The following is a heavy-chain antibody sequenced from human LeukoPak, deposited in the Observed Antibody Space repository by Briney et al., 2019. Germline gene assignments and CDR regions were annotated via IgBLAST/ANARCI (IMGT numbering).Heavy chain of an antibody. CDR2: INHSGST. CDR3: ARGQGVSSWYRY. CDR1: GGSFSGYY. V-gene: IGHV4-34*01. D-gene: IGHD6-13*01. J-gene: IGHJ4*02. Sequence: SETLSLTCAVYGGSFSGYYWSWIRQPPGKGLEWIGGINHSGSTNYNPSLKSRVTISVDTSKNQFSLKLSSVTAADTAVYYCARGQGVSSWYRYWGQGTLVTVSS.